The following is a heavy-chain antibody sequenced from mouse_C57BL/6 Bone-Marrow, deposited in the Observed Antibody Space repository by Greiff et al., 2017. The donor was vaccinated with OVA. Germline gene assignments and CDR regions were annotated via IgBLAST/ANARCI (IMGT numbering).Heavy chain of an antibody. CDR3: ARAYGPPSYWYFDV. D-gene: IGHD1-1*01. J-gene: IGHJ1*03. Sequence: DVKLVESGGGLVKPGGSLKLSCAASGFPFSDYGMHWVRQAPEKGLEWVAYISSGSSTIYYADTVTGRFPISRDTAKNTLCLQMTSLRSEDTAMYYCARAYGPPSYWYFDVWGTGTTVTVSS. CDR1: GFPFSDYG. CDR2: ISSGSSTI. V-gene: IGHV5-17*01.